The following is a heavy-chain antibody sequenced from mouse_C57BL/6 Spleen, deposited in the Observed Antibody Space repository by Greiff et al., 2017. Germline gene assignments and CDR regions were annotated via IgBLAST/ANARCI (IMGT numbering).Heavy chain of an antibody. Sequence: QVQLQQPGAELVMPGASVKLSCKASGYTFTSYWMHWVKQRPGQGLEWIGEFDPSGSYTNYTQTFKGKSTLTIDKSSSTAYMQLISLTSEDSAIYYCARITTVSMDYWGQGTSVTVSA. V-gene: IGHV1-69*01. CDR1: GYTFTSYW. CDR2: FDPSGSYT. J-gene: IGHJ4*01. D-gene: IGHD1-1*01. CDR3: ARITTVSMDY.